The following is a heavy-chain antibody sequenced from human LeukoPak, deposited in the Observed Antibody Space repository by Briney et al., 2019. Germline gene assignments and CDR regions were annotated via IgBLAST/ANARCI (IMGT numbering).Heavy chain of an antibody. CDR2: INHSGST. V-gene: IGHV4-34*01. Sequence: RPSETLSLTCAVYGGSFSGYYWSWIRQPPGKWLEWIGEINHSGSTNYNPSLKSRVTISVDTSKNQFSLKLSSVTAADTAVYYCARALRYCSGGSCYSYYFDYWGQGTLVTVSS. CDR3: ARALRYCSGGSCYSYYFDY. D-gene: IGHD2-15*01. J-gene: IGHJ4*02. CDR1: GGSFSGYY.